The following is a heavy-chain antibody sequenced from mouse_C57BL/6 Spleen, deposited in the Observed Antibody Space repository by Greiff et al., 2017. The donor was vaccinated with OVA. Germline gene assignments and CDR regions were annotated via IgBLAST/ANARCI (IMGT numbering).Heavy chain of an antibody. Sequence: EVQLVESGGGLVKPGGSLKLSCAASGFTFSDYGMHWVRQAPEKGLEWVAYISSGSSTIYYADTVKGRFTISRDNAKNTLFLQMTSLRSEDTAMYYWARSYSNYEAWFAYWGQGTLVTVSA. D-gene: IGHD2-5*01. J-gene: IGHJ3*01. CDR1: GFTFSDYG. CDR3: ARSYSNYEAWFAY. V-gene: IGHV5-17*01. CDR2: ISSGSSTI.